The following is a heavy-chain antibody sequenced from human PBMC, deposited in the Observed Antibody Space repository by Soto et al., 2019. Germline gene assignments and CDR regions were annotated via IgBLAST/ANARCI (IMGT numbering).Heavy chain of an antibody. CDR3: AQMRVEKATFAFDY. J-gene: IGHJ4*02. D-gene: IGHD5-12*01. V-gene: IGHV2-5*02. CDR2: IYWDDDK. Sequence: QITLKESGPTLVKPTQTLTLTCTFSGFSLTTTGVGVGWIRQPPGKALEWLVLIYWDDDKRYSPSLKSRLTITKDTSENQVFLKMTNMDPEDTATYYCAQMRVEKATFAFDYWGQGTLVPVSS. CDR1: GFSLTTTGVG.